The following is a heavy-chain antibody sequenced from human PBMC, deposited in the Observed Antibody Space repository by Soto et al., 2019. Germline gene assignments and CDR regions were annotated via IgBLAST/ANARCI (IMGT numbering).Heavy chain of an antibody. J-gene: IGHJ4*02. V-gene: IGHV3-23*01. CDR2: ITDTGVTT. CDR1: GFTFYTYA. Sequence: AGGSVRLSCTASGFTFYTYAMTWVRQAPGKGLEWVSSITDTGVTTYYADSVKGRFTISRDNSKNTLYLQMNSLRTDDSAVYYCAKDTPVVMFLFDSWGRGTLVTVSS. D-gene: IGHD2-15*01. CDR3: AKDTPVVMFLFDS.